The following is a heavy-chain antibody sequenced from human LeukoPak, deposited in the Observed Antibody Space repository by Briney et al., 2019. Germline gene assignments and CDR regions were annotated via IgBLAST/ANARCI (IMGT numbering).Heavy chain of an antibody. CDR3: ARVGLATITPYDY. CDR1: GYTFTGYY. CDR2: ISAYNGNT. Sequence: ASVKVSCKASGYTFTGYYMHWVRQAPGQGLEWMGWISAYNGNTNYAQKLQGRVTMTTDTSTSTAYMELRSLRSDDTAVYYCARVGLATITPYDYWGQGTLVTVSS. V-gene: IGHV1-18*04. J-gene: IGHJ4*02. D-gene: IGHD5-24*01.